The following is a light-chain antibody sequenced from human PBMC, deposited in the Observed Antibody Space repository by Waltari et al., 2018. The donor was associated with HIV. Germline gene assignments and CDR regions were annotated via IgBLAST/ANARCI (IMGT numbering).Light chain of an antibody. Sequence: EIVLTQSPGTLSLSPGERATLSCMSSESVSSRYLAWYQQKPGQAPRLLIYGAATRDNYIPDRFSGSGSGTDFTLSISRLVPEDFGVYFCQFYIAPITFGQGTRLEIK. V-gene: IGKV3-20*01. CDR1: ESVSSRY. CDR3: QFYIAPIT. J-gene: IGKJ5*01. CDR2: GAA.